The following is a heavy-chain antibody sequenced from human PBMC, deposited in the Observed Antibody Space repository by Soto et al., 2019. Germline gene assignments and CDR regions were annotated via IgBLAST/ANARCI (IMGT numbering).Heavy chain of an antibody. CDR1: GFSLTSPGMC. CDR2: IEGDDDDK. D-gene: IGHD1-20*01. V-gene: IGHV2-70*13. J-gene: IGHJ6*02. Sequence: SGPTLVNPTETLTLTCTFSGFSLTSPGMCVSWIRQPPGKALEWLALIEGDDDDKYYSTSLKTRLTTSKDTRKNQVVLTMANMDPADTGTYYCARSIRGPRRFNGMDVWGQGPTVTVSS. CDR3: ARSIRGPRRFNGMDV.